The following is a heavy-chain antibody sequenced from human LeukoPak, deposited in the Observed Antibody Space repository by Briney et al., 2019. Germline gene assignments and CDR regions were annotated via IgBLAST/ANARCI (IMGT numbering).Heavy chain of an antibody. CDR1: GGSFSGYY. D-gene: IGHD2-2*01. V-gene: IGHV4-34*01. CDR2: INHSGST. J-gene: IGHJ4*02. CDR3: ARGLRRYCSSTSCPYYFDY. Sequence: SETLSLTCAVYGGSFSGYYWGWIRQPPGKGLEWIGEINHSGSTNYNPSLKSRVTISVDTSKNQFSLKLSSVTAADTAVYYCARGLRRYCSSTSCPYYFDYWGQGTLVTVS.